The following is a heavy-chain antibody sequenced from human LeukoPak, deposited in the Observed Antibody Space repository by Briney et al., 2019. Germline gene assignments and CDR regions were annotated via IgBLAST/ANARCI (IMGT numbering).Heavy chain of an antibody. CDR1: GFTFDDYA. J-gene: IGHJ4*02. CDR3: VKGIAVAGTALDY. Sequence: GGSLRLSWAASGFTFDDYAMHWVRQAPGKGLEWVSLISWDGGSTYYADSVKGRFTISRDNSKNSLYLQMNSLRAEDTALYYCVKGIAVAGTALDYWGQGTLVTVSS. CDR2: ISWDGGST. V-gene: IGHV3-43D*03. D-gene: IGHD6-19*01.